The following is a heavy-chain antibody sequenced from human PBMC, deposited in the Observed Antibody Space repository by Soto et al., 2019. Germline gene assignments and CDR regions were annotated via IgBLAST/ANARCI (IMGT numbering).Heavy chain of an antibody. CDR2: ISHGGTT. D-gene: IGHD5-18*01. Sequence: SETLSLTCTVAGGPIGSGDHFWSWIRRTPGKGLESIVYISHGGTTYYNPSLQSRTTISVDTSKNQYSLKLSSVTAADTAIYYCARGRGYGYGIDYWGQGTLVTVSS. CDR1: GGPIGSGDHF. V-gene: IGHV4-30-4*01. CDR3: ARGRGYGYGIDY. J-gene: IGHJ4*02.